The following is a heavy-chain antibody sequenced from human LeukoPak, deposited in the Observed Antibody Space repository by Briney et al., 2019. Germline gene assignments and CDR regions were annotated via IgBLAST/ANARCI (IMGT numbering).Heavy chain of an antibody. CDR1: GFTFSNYE. D-gene: IGHD1-26*01. Sequence: GGSLRLSCAASGFTFSNYEMNWVRQAPGKGLEWISYISTSGTIEYYADSVKGRFTISRDHARNSLYLQMNSLRAEDTAAYYCARGLGNFDYWGQGTLVTVSS. CDR2: ISTSGTIE. J-gene: IGHJ4*02. CDR3: ARGLGNFDY. V-gene: IGHV3-48*03.